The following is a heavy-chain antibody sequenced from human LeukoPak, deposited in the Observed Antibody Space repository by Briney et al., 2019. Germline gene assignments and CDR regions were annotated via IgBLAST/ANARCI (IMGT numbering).Heavy chain of an antibody. Sequence: XMXWARQXXGXGXVWXSRISPTGSTTSYADSVKGRFTVSRDNAKNTLYLQVNNLRAEDTAVYYCARGPNSNWSGLDFWGQGTLLTVSS. V-gene: IGHV3-74*01. D-gene: IGHD6-6*01. CDR1: X. J-gene: IGHJ4*02. CDR3: ARGPNSNWSGLDF. CDR2: ISPTGSTT.